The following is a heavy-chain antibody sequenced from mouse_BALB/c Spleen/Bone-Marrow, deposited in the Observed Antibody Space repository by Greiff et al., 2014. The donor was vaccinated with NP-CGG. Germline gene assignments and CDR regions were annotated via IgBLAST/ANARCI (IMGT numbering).Heavy chain of an antibody. CDR2: IYPGTGST. J-gene: IGHJ3*01. CDR3: ARYDVPAWFAY. V-gene: IGHV1-83*01. D-gene: IGHD2-14*01. Sequence: VQLQQSGPELVKPGASVKMSCKASGYTFTDYVIGWVNQRTGQVLGWIGEIYPGTGSTYYDENFRGKATLTADKSSNTVYMQLTSLTSEDSAVYFCARYDVPAWFAYWGQGTLVTVSA. CDR1: GYTFTDYV.